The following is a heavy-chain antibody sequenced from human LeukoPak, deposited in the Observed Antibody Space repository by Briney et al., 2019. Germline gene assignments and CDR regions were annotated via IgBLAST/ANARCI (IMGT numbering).Heavy chain of an antibody. CDR2: KSYDGSNK. V-gene: IGHV3-30-3*01. CDR3: ARESRPSGYYYYGMDV. J-gene: IGHJ6*02. Sequence: GGSLRLSCAASGFTFSNAWMSWVRQAPGKGLEWVAVKSYDGSNKYYADSVKGRFTISRDNSKNTLYLQMNSLRAEDTAVYYCARESRPSGYYYYGMDVWGQGTTVTVSS. D-gene: IGHD3-10*01. CDR1: GFTFSNAW.